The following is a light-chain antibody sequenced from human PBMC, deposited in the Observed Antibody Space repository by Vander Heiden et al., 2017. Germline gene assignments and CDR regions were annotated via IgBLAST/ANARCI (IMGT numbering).Light chain of an antibody. CDR1: SSDIGAGYD. Sequence: QSLLTQPPSVSGSPGQRVTTPFTGSSSDIGAGYDVHWYQQLPGTAPKLLIYGNSNRPSGVPDRFSGSKSGTSASLAITGLQAEDEADYYCQSYDSSLSGYVFGTGTKVTVL. J-gene: IGLJ1*01. V-gene: IGLV1-40*01. CDR3: QSYDSSLSGYV. CDR2: GNS.